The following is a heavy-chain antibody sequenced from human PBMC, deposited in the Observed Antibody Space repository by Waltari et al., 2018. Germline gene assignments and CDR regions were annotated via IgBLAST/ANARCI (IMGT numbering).Heavy chain of an antibody. CDR1: GYSFTSYW. D-gene: IGHD5-12*01. CDR2: IYPGDSDT. V-gene: IGHV5-51*01. Sequence: EVQLVQSGAEVKKPGESLKISCTGSGYSFTSYWIGCVRQMPGKGLEWMGIIYPGDSDTRYSPSFQGQVTISADKSISTAYLQWSSLKASDTAMYYCARHGYSGLRYYYYYMDVWGKGTTVTVSS. J-gene: IGHJ6*03. CDR3: ARHGYSGLRYYYYYMDV.